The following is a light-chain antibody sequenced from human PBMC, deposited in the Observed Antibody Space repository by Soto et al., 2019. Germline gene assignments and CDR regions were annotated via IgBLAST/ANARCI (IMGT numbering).Light chain of an antibody. CDR2: RAS. Sequence: DIQMTQSPSTLSASVGDRVTITCRASQSISTWLAWYQHKPGKAPKLLIDRASSLESGLPSRFSGSGSGTEFTLTISSLQPDDFATYYCQQYNSYWTFGQGTKVEIK. V-gene: IGKV1-5*03. CDR3: QQYNSYWT. J-gene: IGKJ1*01. CDR1: QSISTW.